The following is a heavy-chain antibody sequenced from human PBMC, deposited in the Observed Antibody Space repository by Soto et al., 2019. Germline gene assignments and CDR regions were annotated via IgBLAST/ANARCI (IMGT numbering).Heavy chain of an antibody. CDR3: ARMERSKEGLSVYYFDF. D-gene: IGHD1-26*01. CDR1: SGSISGYF. J-gene: IGHJ4*02. CDR2: ISYRGNT. Sequence: SETLSLTCTVSSGSISGYFWSWIRQPPGKEPEWIGYISYRGNTNYNPSLQSRVSISLVTYKNQISLKLDAVTASDTAVYYCARMERSKEGLSVYYFDFWGQGTLVTVSS. V-gene: IGHV4-59*01.